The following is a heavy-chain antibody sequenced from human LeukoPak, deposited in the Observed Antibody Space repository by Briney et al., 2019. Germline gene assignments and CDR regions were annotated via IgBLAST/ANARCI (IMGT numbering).Heavy chain of an antibody. J-gene: IGHJ4*02. D-gene: IGHD3-10*01. CDR2: INHSGST. CDR3: ASDRIWFGESTNEY. V-gene: IGHV4-34*01. CDR1: GGSFSGYY. Sequence: SETLSLTCAVYGGSFSGYYWSWIRQPPGKGLEWIGEINHSGSTKYNPSLKSRVTISIDTSNNQFSLNLNSVTAADTAFYYCASDRIWFGESTNEYWGQGTLVTVSS.